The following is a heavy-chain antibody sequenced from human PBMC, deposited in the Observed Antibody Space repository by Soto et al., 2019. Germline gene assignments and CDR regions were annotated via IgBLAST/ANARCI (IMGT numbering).Heavy chain of an antibody. J-gene: IGHJ4*02. CDR2: IKQDGSEK. V-gene: IGHV3-7*01. Sequence: EGSLRLSCAASGFTFSSYWMSWVRQAPGKGLEWVANIKQDGSEKYYVDSVKGRFTISRDNAKNSLYLQMNSLRAEDTAVYYCARASNPTFGGVLLCWYFDTWGQGTLLTVSS. D-gene: IGHD3-16*01. CDR3: ARASNPTFGGVLLCWYFDT. CDR1: GFTFSSYW.